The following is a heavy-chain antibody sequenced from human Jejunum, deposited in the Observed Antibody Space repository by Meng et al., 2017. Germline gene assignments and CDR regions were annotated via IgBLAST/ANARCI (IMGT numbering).Heavy chain of an antibody. CDR1: GCLASSGPYY. D-gene: IGHD7-27*01. CDR2: NFDTGRT. V-gene: IGHV4-61*01. J-gene: IGHJ4*02. CDR3: ARDNWGSIDY. Sequence: QVRAQVWGPGLVRPSETLSLTCTVSGCLASSGPYYWTWVRQSPGKGLEWIGYNFDTGRTNYNPSLKSRVTMSVDTSRNQFSLKLSSVTAADTAVYYCARDNWGSIDYWGQGVLVTVSS.